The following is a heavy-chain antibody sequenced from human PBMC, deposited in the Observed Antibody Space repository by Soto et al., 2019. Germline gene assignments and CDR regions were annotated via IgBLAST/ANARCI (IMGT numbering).Heavy chain of an antibody. D-gene: IGHD2-2*01. CDR1: GGSFSGYY. V-gene: IGHV4-34*01. CDR2: INHSGST. Sequence: QVQLQQWGAGLLKPSETLSLTCAVYGGSFSGYYWSWIRQPPGKGLEWIGEINHSGSTNYNPSLKSRVTISVDTSKSQFSLKLSSVTAADTAVYYCARAALRGYCSSTSCYGLFDPWGQGTLVTVSS. CDR3: ARAALRGYCSSTSCYGLFDP. J-gene: IGHJ5*02.